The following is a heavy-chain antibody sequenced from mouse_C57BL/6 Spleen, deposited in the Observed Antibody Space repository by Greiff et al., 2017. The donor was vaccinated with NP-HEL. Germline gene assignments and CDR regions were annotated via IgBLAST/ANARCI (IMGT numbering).Heavy chain of an antibody. V-gene: IGHV1-52*01. Sequence: VQLQQSGAELVRPGSSVKLSCKASGYTFTSYWMQWVKQRPIQGLEWIGNIDPSDSETHYNQKFKDKATLTVDKSSSTAYMQLSSLTSEDSAVYYCAMSRGYQGNWYFDVWVTGTTVTVSS. CDR1: GYTFTSYW. D-gene: IGHD3-2*02. CDR2: IDPSDSET. J-gene: IGHJ1*03. CDR3: AMSRGYQGNWYFDV.